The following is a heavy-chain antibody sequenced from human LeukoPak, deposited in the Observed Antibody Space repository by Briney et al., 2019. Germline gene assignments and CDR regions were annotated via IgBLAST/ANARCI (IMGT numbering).Heavy chain of an antibody. J-gene: IGHJ4*02. V-gene: IGHV3-23*01. CDR1: GFSFSNYA. D-gene: IGHD3-9*01. CDR3: ARASWILTADAVC. CDR2: LRGGGET. Sequence: GGSLRLSCVASGFSFSNYAMSWVRQAPARGPEWVSSLRGGGETFYADSVKGRFTLSRDDSRNTVYLQLNNLRVEDTAIYYCARASWILTADAVCWGQGTQVTVSS.